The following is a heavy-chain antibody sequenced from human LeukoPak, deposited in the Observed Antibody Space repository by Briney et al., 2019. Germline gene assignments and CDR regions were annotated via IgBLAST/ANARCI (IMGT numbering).Heavy chain of an antibody. Sequence: ASVKVSCKASGYTFTSYDIHWVRQATGQGLEWMGWMNPNSGNTGYAQKFQGRVTMTRNTSISTAYMELSSLRSEDTAVYYCARGMIRYFDWLSNNWFDPWGQGTLVTVSS. CDR2: MNPNSGNT. D-gene: IGHD3-9*01. V-gene: IGHV1-8*01. J-gene: IGHJ5*02. CDR3: ARGMIRYFDWLSNNWFDP. CDR1: GYTFTSYD.